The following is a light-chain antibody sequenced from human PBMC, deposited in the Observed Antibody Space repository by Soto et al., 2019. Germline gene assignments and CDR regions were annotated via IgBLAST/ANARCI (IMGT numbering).Light chain of an antibody. CDR2: GAS. J-gene: IGKJ1*01. CDR3: QQYNNWPPWT. V-gene: IGKV3D-15*01. CDR1: QSVSNN. Sequence: ERVLTQTPGTLSLSPGERATLSCRAIQSVSNNYLAWYQQKPGQAPRLLIYGASNRATGIPDRFSGSGSGTEFTLTISSLQSEDFAVYYCQQYNNWPPWTFGQGTKVDI.